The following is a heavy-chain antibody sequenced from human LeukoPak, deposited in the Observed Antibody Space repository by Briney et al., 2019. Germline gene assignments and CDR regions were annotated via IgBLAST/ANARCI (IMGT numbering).Heavy chain of an antibody. CDR3: ARPHNDWRWYFDL. J-gene: IGHJ2*01. Sequence: PGGSLRLSCVASGFSLSGYWMYWVRQAPGKGLMYISRNNGDGSTTNYADVVKGRFTMSRDNAKNSLYLQMNSLRAEDTAVYYCARPHNDWRWYFDLWGRGTLVTVSS. CDR1: GFSLSGYW. D-gene: IGHD2-21*01. V-gene: IGHV3-74*01. CDR2: NNGDGSTT.